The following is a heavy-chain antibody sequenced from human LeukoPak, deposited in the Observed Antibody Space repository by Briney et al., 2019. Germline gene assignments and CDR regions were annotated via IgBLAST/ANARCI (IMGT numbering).Heavy chain of an antibody. CDR3: ARGLGGAGYSSGWYFN. Sequence: ASVKVSCKASGYTFTSYDINWVRQATGQGLEWMGWMNPNSGNTGYAQKSQGSVTMTRNTSISTAYMELSSLRSEDTAVYYCARGLGGAGYSSGWYFNWGQGTLVTVSS. CDR2: MNPNSGNT. CDR1: GYTFTSYD. J-gene: IGHJ4*02. V-gene: IGHV1-8*01. D-gene: IGHD6-19*01.